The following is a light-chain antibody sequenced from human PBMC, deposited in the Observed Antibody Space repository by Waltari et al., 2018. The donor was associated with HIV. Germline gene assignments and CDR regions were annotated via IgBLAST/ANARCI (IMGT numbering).Light chain of an antibody. CDR2: EVY. CDR3: ASYAGRNNLV. J-gene: IGLJ2*01. V-gene: IGLV2-8*01. Sequence: QSALTQPPSASGSPGQSVTISCTGTSRDVGGYNYVSWYKQHPGEAPKGVIFEVYKRPSGVPDRLSGSKSGNTASLTVSGLQAEDEATYYCASYAGRNNLVFGGGTKLTVL. CDR1: SRDVGGYNY.